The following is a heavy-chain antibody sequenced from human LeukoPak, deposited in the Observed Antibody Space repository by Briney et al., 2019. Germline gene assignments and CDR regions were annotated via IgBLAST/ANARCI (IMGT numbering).Heavy chain of an antibody. J-gene: IGHJ4*02. CDR1: GFIVSDNY. CDR2: IYSGGST. D-gene: IGHD5-18*01. V-gene: IGHV3-53*01. Sequence: GGSLRLSCAASGFIVSDNYMTWVRQAPGKGLEWVSVIYSGGSTYYADSVKGRFTISRDNSKNMLYLQMNSLRAEDTAVYYCARRGEYRYGYTSWGQGTLVTVSS. CDR3: ARRGEYRYGYTS.